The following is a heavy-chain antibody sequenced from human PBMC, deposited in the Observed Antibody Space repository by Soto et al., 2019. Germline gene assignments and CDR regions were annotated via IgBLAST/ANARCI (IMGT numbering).Heavy chain of an antibody. D-gene: IGHD2-15*01. CDR1: GDSISTVDYF. J-gene: IGHJ5*01. Sequence: SETLSLTCSVSGDSISTVDYFWAWIRQPPGQALEYIGYIYKSTNTYYNPSFESRVAISLDTSKSQFSLTVTSVTAADTAVYFCARGRYCLTGRCFPNWFDSWGQGTLVTVSS. CDR3: ARGRYCLTGRCFPNWFDS. CDR2: IYKSTNT. V-gene: IGHV4-30-4*01.